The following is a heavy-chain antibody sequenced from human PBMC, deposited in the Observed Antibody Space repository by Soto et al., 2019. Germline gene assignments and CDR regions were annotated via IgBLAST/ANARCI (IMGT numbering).Heavy chain of an antibody. D-gene: IGHD3-22*01. CDR1: GGTFSRHA. J-gene: IGHJ4*02. CDR3: ARGWGYDSNDYYYAY. Sequence: QVQLVQSGAEVRKPGSSVKVSCKASGGTFSRHAISWVRQAPGQGLEWMGGIIPIFGTANHAQKFQGRVTIIADESESTVYMELSSLRSEDTAMYYCARGWGYDSNDYYYAYWGQGNLVIVSS. CDR2: IIPIFGTA. V-gene: IGHV1-69*01.